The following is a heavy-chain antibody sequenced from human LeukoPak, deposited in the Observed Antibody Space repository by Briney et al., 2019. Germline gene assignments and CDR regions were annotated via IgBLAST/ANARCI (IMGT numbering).Heavy chain of an antibody. J-gene: IGHJ5*02. Sequence: GGSLRLSCAASGLTFSNYAMSWVRQAPGKGLEWVSGISDSGGSTHYADSVKGRFIISRDNSKNTLYLQMNSLRAEDTAVYYCARDRSDNSDFWSGYSAPWGKGTLVTASS. CDR2: ISDSGGST. D-gene: IGHD3-3*01. CDR1: GLTFSNYA. V-gene: IGHV3-23*01. CDR3: ARDRSDNSDFWSGYSAP.